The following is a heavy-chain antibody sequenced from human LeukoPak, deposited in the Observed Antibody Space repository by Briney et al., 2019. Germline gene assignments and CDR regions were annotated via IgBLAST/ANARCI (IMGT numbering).Heavy chain of an antibody. Sequence: GGSLRLSCAASGFTFNNYWMSWVRQAPGKGLEWVANINEEGNGNNYVDSMKGRFTISRDNAKNSLYPEMNGLRVDDTAVYYCAREPGRHQFDSWGQGILVTVSS. D-gene: IGHD7-27*01. CDR2: INEEGNGN. CDR1: GFTFNNYW. V-gene: IGHV3-7*01. CDR3: AREPGRHQFDS. J-gene: IGHJ5*01.